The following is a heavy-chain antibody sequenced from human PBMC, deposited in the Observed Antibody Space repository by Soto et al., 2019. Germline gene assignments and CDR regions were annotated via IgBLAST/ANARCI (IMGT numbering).Heavy chain of an antibody. V-gene: IGHV1-69*02. CDR1: GGTFSSYT. Sequence: QVQLVQSGAEVKEPGSSVKVSCKASGGTFSSYTISWVRQAPGQGLEWMGRIIPILGIANYAQKFQGRVTITADKSTSTAYMELSSLRSEDTAVYYCARGYGGNSVDFQHWGQGTLVTVSS. J-gene: IGHJ1*01. D-gene: IGHD2-21*02. CDR3: ARGYGGNSVDFQH. CDR2: IIPILGIA.